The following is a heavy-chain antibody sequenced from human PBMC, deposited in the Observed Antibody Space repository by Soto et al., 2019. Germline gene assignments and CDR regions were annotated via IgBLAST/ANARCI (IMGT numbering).Heavy chain of an antibody. CDR1: GFTFISYW. Sequence: EVQLVESGGGLVQPGGSLRLSCAASGFTFISYWMSWVRQAPGKGLEWVANIKQDGSEKYYVDSVKGRFTISRDNAKNSLYLQMNSLRAEDTAVYYCARVIWGVTTPPYFQHWGQGTLVTVSS. CDR2: IKQDGSEK. V-gene: IGHV3-7*01. D-gene: IGHD4-17*01. J-gene: IGHJ1*01. CDR3: ARVIWGVTTPPYFQH.